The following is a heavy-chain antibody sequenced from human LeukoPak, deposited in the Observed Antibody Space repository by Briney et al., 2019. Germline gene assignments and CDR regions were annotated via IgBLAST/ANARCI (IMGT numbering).Heavy chain of an antibody. J-gene: IGHJ3*02. D-gene: IGHD1-14*01. CDR2: IYNSLRT. Sequence: SETLSLTCTFSGGSISNYYWTWIRQPAGRGLEWIGHIYNSLRTSYKPSLKSRATLSLDTSKNQFSLRLTSVTAADTAVYYCARNISGLGLSSNHAYGPAGAFDIWGQGTLVIVSS. CDR1: GGSISNYY. V-gene: IGHV4-4*08. CDR3: ARNISGLGLSSNHAYGPAGAFDI.